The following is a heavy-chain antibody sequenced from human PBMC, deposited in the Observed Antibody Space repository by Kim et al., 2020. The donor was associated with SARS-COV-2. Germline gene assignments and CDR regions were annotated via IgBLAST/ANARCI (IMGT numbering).Heavy chain of an antibody. CDR2: IYYSGST. D-gene: IGHD1-26*01. CDR1: GGSISSSSYY. V-gene: IGHV4-39*01. J-gene: IGHJ3*02. CDR3: ARPSKWELRSPTAFDI. Sequence: SETLSLTCTVSGGSISSSSYYWGWIRQPPGKGLEWIGSIYYSGSTYYNPSLKSRVTISVDTSKNQFSLKLSSVTAADTAVYYCARPSKWELRSPTAFDIWGRGTMVTVSS.